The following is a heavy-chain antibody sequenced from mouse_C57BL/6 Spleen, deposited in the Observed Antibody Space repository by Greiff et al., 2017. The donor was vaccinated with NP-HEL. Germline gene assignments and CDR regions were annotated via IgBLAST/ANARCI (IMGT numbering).Heavy chain of an antibody. V-gene: IGHV1-69*01. CDR3: ARYDGFFDY. D-gene: IGHD2-3*01. CDR1: GYTFTSYW. CDR2: IDPSDSYT. J-gene: IGHJ2*01. Sequence: VQLQQPGAELVMPGASVKLSCKASGYTFTSYWMHWVNQRPGQGLEWIGEIDPSDSYTNYNQKFKGKSTLTVDKSSSTAYMQLSSLTSEDSAVYYCARYDGFFDYWGQGTTLTVSS.